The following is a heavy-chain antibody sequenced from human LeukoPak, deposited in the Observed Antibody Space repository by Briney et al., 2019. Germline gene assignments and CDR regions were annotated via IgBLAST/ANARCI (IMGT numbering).Heavy chain of an antibody. V-gene: IGHV4-61*02. Sequence: SQTLSLTXTVSGGSISSGSYYWSWIRQPAGKGLEWIGRIYTSGSTNYNPSLKSRVTISVDTSKNQFSLKLSSVTAADTAVYYCAREGSRWGGLIDYWGQGTLVTVSS. CDR2: IYTSGST. D-gene: IGHD3-16*01. CDR3: AREGSRWGGLIDY. J-gene: IGHJ4*02. CDR1: GGSISSGSYY.